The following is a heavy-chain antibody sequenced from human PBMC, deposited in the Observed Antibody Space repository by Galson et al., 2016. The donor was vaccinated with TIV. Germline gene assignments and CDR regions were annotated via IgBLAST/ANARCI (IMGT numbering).Heavy chain of an antibody. V-gene: IGHV2-70*11. Sequence: PALVKPTQTLTLTCTFSGFSLNTDGMCVNWIRQPPGKALEWLARIDWDDDKSYTSSLKTRLTIPKDTSKNQVVLTMTNMDPVDTATYYCARISGYYDSSGHYIPRSFDYGGQGALVTVSS. CDR2: IDWDDDK. CDR3: ARISGYYDSSGHYIPRSFDY. D-gene: IGHD3-22*01. J-gene: IGHJ4*02. CDR1: GFSLNTDGMC.